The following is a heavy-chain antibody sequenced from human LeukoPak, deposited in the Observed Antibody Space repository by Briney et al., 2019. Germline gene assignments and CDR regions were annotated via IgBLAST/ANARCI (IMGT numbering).Heavy chain of an antibody. Sequence: PSETLSLTCTVSGGSISSYYWSWIRQPPGKGLEWIGYIYYSGSTNYNPSLKSRVTISVDTSKNQFSLKLSSVTAADTAVYYCARVRWVSRAFDIWGQGTMVTVSS. CDR2: IYYSGST. J-gene: IGHJ3*02. CDR3: ARVRWVSRAFDI. CDR1: GGSISSYY. D-gene: IGHD1-26*01. V-gene: IGHV4-59*01.